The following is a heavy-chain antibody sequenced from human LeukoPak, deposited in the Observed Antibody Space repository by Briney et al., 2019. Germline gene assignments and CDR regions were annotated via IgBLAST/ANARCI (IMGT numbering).Heavy chain of an antibody. CDR1: GYTFTSYG. V-gene: IGHV1-18*01. Sequence: ASVKVSCKASGYTFTSYGTSWVRQAPGQGLEWMGWISAYNGNTNYAQKLQGRVTMTTDTSTSTAYMELRSLRSDDTAVYYCARSALYMVRGVSDYWGQGTLVTVSS. CDR3: ARSALYMVRGVSDY. CDR2: ISAYNGNT. J-gene: IGHJ4*02. D-gene: IGHD3-10*01.